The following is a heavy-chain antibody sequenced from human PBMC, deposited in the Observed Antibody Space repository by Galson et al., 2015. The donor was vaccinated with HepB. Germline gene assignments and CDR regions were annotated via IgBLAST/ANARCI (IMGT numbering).Heavy chain of an antibody. CDR2: ITPFNGYT. CDR3: ATFAGPSAGPEDAFDI. J-gene: IGHJ3*02. V-gene: IGHV1-45*02. CDR1: GYTFTYRY. Sequence: SVKVSCKASGYTFTYRYLHWVRQAPGKALEWMGWITPFNGYTYYSQKFQDRVTITRDTSMSTAYMDLSSLRSDDTATYYCATFAGPSAGPEDAFDIWGQGTMVIVSS. D-gene: IGHD3-10*01.